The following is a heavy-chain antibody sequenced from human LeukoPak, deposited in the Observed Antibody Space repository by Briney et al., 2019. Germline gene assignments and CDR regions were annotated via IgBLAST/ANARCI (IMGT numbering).Heavy chain of an antibody. CDR3: ARDGILTGYDAFDI. D-gene: IGHD3-9*01. Sequence: SETLSLTCTVSGYSFSSGYYWGWIRQPPGKGLEWIGSIYHSGSTYYNPSLKSRVTISVDTSKNQFSLKLSSVTAADTAVYYCARDGILTGYDAFDIWGQGTMVTVSS. V-gene: IGHV4-38-2*02. CDR2: IYHSGST. J-gene: IGHJ3*02. CDR1: GYSFSSGYY.